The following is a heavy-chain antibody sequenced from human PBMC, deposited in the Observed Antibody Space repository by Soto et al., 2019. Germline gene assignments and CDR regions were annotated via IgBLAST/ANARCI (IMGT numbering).Heavy chain of an antibody. CDR3: ASNYGCNSQFFNL. CDR2: FFHTGTA. CDR1: GVAMTRHY. V-gene: IGHV4-59*11. D-gene: IGHD4-17*01. Sequence: QVQLQESGPGLVKPSETRALNCSVSGVAMTRHYWSWIRQSPGKGLEWLGYFFHTGTALYNPSLRSRVTMSVATSKNQFSLKLTSVIPADTAVYFCASNYGCNSQFFNLWGRGTLVTVSS. J-gene: IGHJ2*01.